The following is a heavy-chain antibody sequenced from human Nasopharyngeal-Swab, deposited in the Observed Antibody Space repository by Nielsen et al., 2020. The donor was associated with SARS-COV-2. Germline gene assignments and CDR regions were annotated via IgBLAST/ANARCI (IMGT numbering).Heavy chain of an antibody. D-gene: IGHD6-13*01. CDR3: ARGRLDSSSWYGYYFDY. Sequence: GESLKISCAASGFTFRSYAISWVRQAPGKGLEWVSVISGSDHTTYYADSVKGRFTISRDNSKNTLYLQMNSLRAEDTAVYYCARGRLDSSSWYGYYFDYWGQGTLVTVSS. J-gene: IGHJ4*01. CDR1: GFTFRSYA. CDR2: ISGSDHTT. V-gene: IGHV3-23*01.